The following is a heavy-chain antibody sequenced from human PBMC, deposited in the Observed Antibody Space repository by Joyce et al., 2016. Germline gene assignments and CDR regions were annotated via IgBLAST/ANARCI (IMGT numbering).Heavy chain of an antibody. CDR2: LSSSSSYI. D-gene: IGHD2-8*01. CDR1: GFTFSSYS. V-gene: IGHV3-21*01. Sequence: EVQLVESGGGLVKPGGYLSISWAASGFTFSSYSMGWVRQVPGKVLEWVSPLSSSSSYIKHTDSVKGRFTISRDNAKNSLYLQMNSLSVEDTAVYYCARSSYTNGIFDYWGQGTLVTVSS. J-gene: IGHJ4*02. CDR3: ARSSYTNGIFDY.